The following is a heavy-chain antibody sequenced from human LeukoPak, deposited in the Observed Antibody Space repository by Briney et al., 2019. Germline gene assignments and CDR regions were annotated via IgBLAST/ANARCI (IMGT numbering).Heavy chain of an antibody. D-gene: IGHD6-6*01. CDR3: ARGFYSSSSLGY. CDR1: GFTFSSFA. V-gene: IGHV3-21*01. J-gene: IGHJ4*02. Sequence: GGSLRLSCAASGFTFSSFAMSWVRQAPGKGLEWVSSISSSSSYIYYADSVKGRFTISRDNAKNSLYLQMNSLRAEDTAVYYCARGFYSSSSLGYWGQGTLVTVSS. CDR2: ISSSSSYI.